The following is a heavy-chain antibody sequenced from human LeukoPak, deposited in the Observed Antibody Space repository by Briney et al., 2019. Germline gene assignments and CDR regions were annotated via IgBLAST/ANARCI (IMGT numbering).Heavy chain of an antibody. D-gene: IGHD6-6*01. J-gene: IGHJ6*02. V-gene: IGHV1-18*01. CDR1: GYTFTSYG. CDR2: ISAYNGNT. CDR3: ARDSSSPEGGYYYYYYGMDV. Sequence: ASVKVSCKASGYTFTSYGISWVRQAPGQGLEWMGWISAYNGNTNYAQKLQGRVTMTTDTSTSTAYMELRSLRSDDTAVYYCARDSSSPEGGYYYYYYGMDVWGQGTTVTVSS.